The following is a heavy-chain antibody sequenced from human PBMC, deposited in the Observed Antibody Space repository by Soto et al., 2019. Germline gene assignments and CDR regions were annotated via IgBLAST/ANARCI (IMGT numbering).Heavy chain of an antibody. Sequence: ASVKVSCKAAGGAFSSRSINWVRQAPGQGLEWMGGIIPMFGTTNYAQKLQGRVTLTADESTSTAYMEMTDLRSEDTAVYYCAEGGGGYDTWGQGTLVTVSS. CDR2: IIPMFGTT. D-gene: IGHD3-22*01. J-gene: IGHJ5*02. V-gene: IGHV1-69*13. CDR3: AEGGGGYDT. CDR1: GGAFSSRS.